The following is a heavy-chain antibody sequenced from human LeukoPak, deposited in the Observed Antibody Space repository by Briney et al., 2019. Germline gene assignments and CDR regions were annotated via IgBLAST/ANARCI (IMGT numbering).Heavy chain of an antibody. D-gene: IGHD3-10*01. V-gene: IGHV4-34*01. Sequence: SETLSLTCAVYGGSFSGYYWSWIRQPPGKGLEWIGEINHSGSTNYNPSLKSRVTISVDTSKNQFSLKLSSVTAADTAVYYCAREFTTMVRGVIAPYYYYYMDVWGKGTTVTVSS. CDR1: GGSFSGYY. J-gene: IGHJ6*03. CDR2: INHSGST. CDR3: AREFTTMVRGVIAPYYYYYMDV.